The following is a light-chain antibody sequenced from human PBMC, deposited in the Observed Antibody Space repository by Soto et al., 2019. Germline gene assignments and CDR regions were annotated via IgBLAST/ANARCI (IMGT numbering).Light chain of an antibody. Sequence: EMVMTQSPATLSVSPGERATLSCRASQSVSTNLVWYQQKPGQAPRLLIYGASTRATGIPARFSGSGSGTEFNLTSSSLQAEDFAVYYCQPCDPGWTVGRGTKVEIK. CDR1: QSVSTN. CDR3: QPCDPGWT. J-gene: IGKJ1*01. V-gene: IGKV3-15*01. CDR2: GAS.